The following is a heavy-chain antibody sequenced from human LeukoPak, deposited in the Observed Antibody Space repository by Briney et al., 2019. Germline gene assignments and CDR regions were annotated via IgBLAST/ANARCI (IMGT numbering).Heavy chain of an antibody. D-gene: IGHD3-22*01. CDR3: AKDRGRYYDSSGYYWGYYFDS. CDR1: GFTFSTYA. V-gene: IGHV3-23*01. CDR2: ISGSGGGT. J-gene: IGHJ4*02. Sequence: GGSLRLSCAASGFTFSTYAVNWVRQAPGKGLESVSTISGSGGGTYYADSVKGRFTISRDNSKNTLYLQMSSLRAEDTAVYYCAKDRGRYYDSSGYYWGYYFDSWGQGILVTVST.